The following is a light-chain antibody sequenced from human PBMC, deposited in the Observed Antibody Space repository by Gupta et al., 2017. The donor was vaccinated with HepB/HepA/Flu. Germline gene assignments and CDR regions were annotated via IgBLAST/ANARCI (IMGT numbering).Light chain of an antibody. Sequence: EIVLTQSPGTLTLSPGERATLSCRASQTVSSSYLAWDQQTPGQAPRLLIYGASSRATGIPDRFSGSGSGTDFTLTISRLEPEDFAVYYCQQYGSSPPMYTFGQWTKLEI. V-gene: IGKV3-20*01. J-gene: IGKJ2*01. CDR1: QTVSSSY. CDR3: QQYGSSPPMYT. CDR2: GAS.